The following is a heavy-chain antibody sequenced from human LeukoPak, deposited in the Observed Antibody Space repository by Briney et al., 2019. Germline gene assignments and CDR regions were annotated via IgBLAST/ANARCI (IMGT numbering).Heavy chain of an antibody. CDR2: ISAYNGNT. CDR3: AGGSTSAYYYYMDV. CDR1: GYTFISYC. Sequence: ASVMVSCKASGYTFISYCISGVRQATGQGGEWVGWISAYNGNTNYAQKLQSRVTMTTDTSTSTAYMELRSLRSDDTAVYYCAGGSTSAYYYYMDVWGKGTTVTVSS. J-gene: IGHJ6*03. V-gene: IGHV1-18*01. D-gene: IGHD2-2*01.